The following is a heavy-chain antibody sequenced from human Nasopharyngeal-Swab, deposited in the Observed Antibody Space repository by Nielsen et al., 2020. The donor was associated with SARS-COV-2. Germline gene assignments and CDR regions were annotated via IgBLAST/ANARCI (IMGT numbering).Heavy chain of an antibody. CDR3: ARGGAGAIDY. V-gene: IGHV3-74*01. CDR2: INSDGSST. CDR1: GFTFNQWW. D-gene: IGHD1-26*01. J-gene: IGHJ4*02. Sequence: GESLKISCAASGFTFNQWWMHWVRQAPGKGLVWVSFINSDGSSTDYADSVKGRFTISRDNAKNTLYLQVNSLRAEDTAVYYCARGGAGAIDYWGQGAQVTVSS.